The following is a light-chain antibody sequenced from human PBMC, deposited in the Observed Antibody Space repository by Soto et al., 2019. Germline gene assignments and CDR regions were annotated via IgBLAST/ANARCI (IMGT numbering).Light chain of an antibody. V-gene: IGKV4-1*01. Sequence: DIVMTQSPDSLAESLGERATINCKYSQSVLYSSNNKNYLAWYQQKPGQPPKLLIYWASTRESGVPDRFSGCGSGTDFTLTISSLQSEDAAVYYCQQYYSTPLTFGPGTRVAIK. CDR1: QSVLYSSNNKNY. CDR2: WAS. J-gene: IGKJ3*01. CDR3: QQYYSTPLT.